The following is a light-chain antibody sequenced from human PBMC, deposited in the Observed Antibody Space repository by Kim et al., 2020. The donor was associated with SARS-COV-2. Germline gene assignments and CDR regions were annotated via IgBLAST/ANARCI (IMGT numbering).Light chain of an antibody. CDR3: GTWDTILSAYV. CDR1: NSNIGNNV. Sequence: GQKVTISGSGRNSNIGNNVVSWYQQVPGTAPRVVIYDDNERPSGIPDRFSGSKSGTSATLGITGLQTGDEADYYCGTWDTILSAYVFGTGTKVTVL. V-gene: IGLV1-51*01. J-gene: IGLJ1*01. CDR2: DDN.